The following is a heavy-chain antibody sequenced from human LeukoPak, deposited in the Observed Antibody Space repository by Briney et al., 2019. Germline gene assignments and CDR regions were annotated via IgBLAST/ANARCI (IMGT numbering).Heavy chain of an antibody. Sequence: GTSLRLSCAASGFTFSNCGMHWVRQAPGKGLEWVAVISYDGDYKYYADSVKGRFTISRDNVKNSLYLQMNSLRDEDTAVYYCARYFGDPQGIDVWGQGTTVTVSS. D-gene: IGHD3-10*01. V-gene: IGHV3-30*03. CDR3: ARYFGDPQGIDV. J-gene: IGHJ6*02. CDR2: ISYDGDYK. CDR1: GFTFSNCG.